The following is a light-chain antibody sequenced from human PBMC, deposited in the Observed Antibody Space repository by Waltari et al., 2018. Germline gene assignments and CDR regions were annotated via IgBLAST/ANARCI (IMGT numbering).Light chain of an antibody. V-gene: IGLV3-21*03. Sequence: SYVLTQPPTVSVAPGKTARITCGGNNIGSKSVHWYQQKPGQAPVLVVYDDSDRPSGIPEQFAGSNSGTTATLTISRVEAGDEADYYCQVWDSSSDHVVFGGGTKLTVL. J-gene: IGLJ2*01. CDR2: DDS. CDR1: NIGSKS. CDR3: QVWDSSSDHVV.